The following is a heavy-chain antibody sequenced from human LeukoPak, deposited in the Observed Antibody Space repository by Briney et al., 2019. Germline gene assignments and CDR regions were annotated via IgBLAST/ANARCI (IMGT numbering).Heavy chain of an antibody. Sequence: GGSLRLSCAASGFTFSSYTMNWVRQAPGKGLEWVTCISSTSSTIYYADSVKGRFTISRDNAKNSLYLQMNSLRDEDTAVYYCARRSDWFDPWGQGTLVTVSS. CDR1: GFTFSSYT. CDR3: ARRSDWFDP. J-gene: IGHJ5*02. V-gene: IGHV3-48*02. CDR2: ISSTSSTI.